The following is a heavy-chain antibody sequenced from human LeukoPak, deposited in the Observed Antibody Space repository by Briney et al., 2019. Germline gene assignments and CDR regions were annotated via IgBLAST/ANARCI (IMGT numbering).Heavy chain of an antibody. Sequence: SETLSLTCAVYGVSFSGYYWSWIRQPPGKGLEWIGEINHSGSTNYNPSLKSRVTISVDTSKNQFSLKLSSVTAADTAVYYCARGGQWLVAPPSSYYYMDVWGKGTTVTVSS. V-gene: IGHV4-34*01. CDR2: INHSGST. CDR1: GVSFSGYY. J-gene: IGHJ6*03. D-gene: IGHD6-19*01. CDR3: ARGGQWLVAPPSSYYYMDV.